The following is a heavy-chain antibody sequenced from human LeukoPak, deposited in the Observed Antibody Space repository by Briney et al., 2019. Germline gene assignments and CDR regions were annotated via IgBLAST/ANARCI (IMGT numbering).Heavy chain of an antibody. J-gene: IGHJ6*04. CDR1: GGSFSGYY. CDR3: ARGVAVPAAFYYYYGMDV. V-gene: IGHV4-34*01. Sequence: SETLSLTRAVYGGSFSGYYWSWIRQPPGKGLEWIGEINHSGSTNYNPSLKSRVTISVDTSKNQFSLKLSSVTAADTAVYYCARGVAVPAAFYYYYGMDVWGKGTTVTVSS. CDR2: INHSGST. D-gene: IGHD2-2*01.